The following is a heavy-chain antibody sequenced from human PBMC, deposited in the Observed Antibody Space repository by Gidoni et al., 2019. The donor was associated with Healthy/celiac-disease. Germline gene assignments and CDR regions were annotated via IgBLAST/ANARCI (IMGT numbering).Heavy chain of an antibody. CDR2: SGAYNGNP. Sequence: QAQLVQSGAEVKKPGASVKVCRKASGYTFTSYGISWVRRAPGQGLEGMGWSGAYNGNPTYAQKLQGRVTIHTDTSTSTAYMELSSLIADDTAVYYCASGYYYYMDFWCKGTTVTVSS. CDR3: ASGYYYYMDF. J-gene: IGHJ6*03. V-gene: IGHV1-18*01. CDR1: GYTFTSYG.